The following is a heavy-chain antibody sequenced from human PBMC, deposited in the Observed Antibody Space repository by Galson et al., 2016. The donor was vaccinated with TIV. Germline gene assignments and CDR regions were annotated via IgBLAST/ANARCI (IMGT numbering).Heavy chain of an antibody. CDR2: IDWDDDI. V-gene: IGHV2-70*11. Sequence: PALVKPTQTLTLTCTFSGFSLTTSGMCVSWIRQPPGKALEWLARIDWDDDIYYNTSLRTRLTISKDTSKNQVVLTMTNMDPVDTATYYCARMQYYYDRSDSYCFDYWGQGTLVTVSS. D-gene: IGHD3-22*01. J-gene: IGHJ4*02. CDR3: ARMQYYYDRSDSYCFDY. CDR1: GFSLTTSGMC.